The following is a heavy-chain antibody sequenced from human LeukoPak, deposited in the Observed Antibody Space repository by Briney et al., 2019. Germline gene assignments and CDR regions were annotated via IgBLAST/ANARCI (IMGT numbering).Heavy chain of an antibody. V-gene: IGHV3-30-3*01. CDR3: ARTQSDGPSDVWSNPFG. J-gene: IGHJ4*02. CDR2: ISYDGSNK. Sequence: QAGGSLRLSCAASGFTFSSYAMHWVRQAPGKGLEWVAVISYDGSNKYYADSVKGRFTISRDNSKNTLYLQMNSLRAEDTAVYYCARTQSDGPSDVWSNPFGWGQGTLVTVSS. D-gene: IGHD2-21*01. CDR1: GFTFSSYA.